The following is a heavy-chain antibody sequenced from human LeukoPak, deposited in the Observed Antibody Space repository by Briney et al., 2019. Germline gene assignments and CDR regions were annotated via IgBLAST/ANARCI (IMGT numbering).Heavy chain of an antibody. V-gene: IGHV4-39*01. Sequence: SETLSPTCSVSGGSISSGLYYWGWIRQPPGKGLEWIVSMHCGSTYYNPSLKSRVTISVDTSKNQYSLRLLSVTAADTSVYYCAKNDRGRPADYWGQGTLVTVSS. CDR2: MHCGST. CDR1: GGSISSGLYY. D-gene: IGHD1-26*01. J-gene: IGHJ4*02. CDR3: AKNDRGRPADY.